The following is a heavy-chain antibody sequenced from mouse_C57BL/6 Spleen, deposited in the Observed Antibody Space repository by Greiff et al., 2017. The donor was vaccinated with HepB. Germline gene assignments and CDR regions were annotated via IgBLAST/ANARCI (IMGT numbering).Heavy chain of an antibody. CDR3: AREGYYDYPFAY. D-gene: IGHD2-4*01. V-gene: IGHV5-4*01. CDR1: GFTFSSYA. Sequence: EVMLVESGGGLVKPGGSLKLSCAASGFTFSSYAMSWVRQTPEKRLEWVATISDGGSYTYYPDNVKGRFTISRDNAKNNQYLQLSHLKSEDTAMYYCAREGYYDYPFAYWGQGTLVTVSA. J-gene: IGHJ3*01. CDR2: ISDGGSYT.